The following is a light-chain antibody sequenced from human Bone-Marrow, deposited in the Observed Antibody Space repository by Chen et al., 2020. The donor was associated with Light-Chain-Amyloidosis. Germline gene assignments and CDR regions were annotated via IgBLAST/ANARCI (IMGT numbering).Light chain of an antibody. CDR1: SSDVGGDNH. J-gene: IGLJ1*01. CDR2: EVT. V-gene: IGLV2-14*01. Sequence: QSALTQPASVSGSPGQSITISCTGTSSDVGGDNHFSWYQQHPDKAPILMIYEVTNRPSWVPDRSSGSKSGNTASLTSAGLQTEDEADYFCSSYTITNTRVFGSGTRVTVL. CDR3: SSYTITNTRV.